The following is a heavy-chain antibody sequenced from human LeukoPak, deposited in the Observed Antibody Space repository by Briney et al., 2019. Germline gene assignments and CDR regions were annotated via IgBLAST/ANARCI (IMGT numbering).Heavy chain of an antibody. J-gene: IGHJ4*02. CDR3: ARGYCSGGSCYPYYFDC. D-gene: IGHD2-15*01. V-gene: IGHV4-59*08. CDR2: IYYSGST. Sequence: SETLSLTCTVSGGSISSYYWSWILQPPGKGLEWIGYIYYSGSTNYNPSLKSRVTISVDTSRNQFSLKLSSVTAADTAVYYCARGYCSGGSCYPYYFDCWGQGTLVTVSS. CDR1: GGSISSYY.